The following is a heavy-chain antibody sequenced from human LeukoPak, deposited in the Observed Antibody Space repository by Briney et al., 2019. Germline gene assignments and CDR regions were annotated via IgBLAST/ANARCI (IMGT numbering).Heavy chain of an antibody. CDR2: ISGSGGST. Sequence: PGGSLRLSCAASGFTFSSYAMSWGRQAPGKGLEWGSAISGSGGSTYYADSVKGRFTISRDNSKNTLYLQMNSLRAEYTAVYYCAKAGAYYYYGMDVWGQGTTVTVSS. V-gene: IGHV3-23*01. CDR3: AKAGAYYYYGMDV. J-gene: IGHJ6*02. CDR1: GFTFSSYA.